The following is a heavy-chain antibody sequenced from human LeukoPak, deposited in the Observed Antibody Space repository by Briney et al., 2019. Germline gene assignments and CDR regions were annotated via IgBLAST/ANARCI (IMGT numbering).Heavy chain of an antibody. V-gene: IGHV3-53*01. Sequence: PGGSLRLSCAASGFTFSSSAMSWVRQAPGKGLEWVSVIYSGGSTYYADSVKGRFTISRDNSKNTLYLQMNSLRAEDTAVYYCARDRLRNAFDIWGQGTMVTVSS. D-gene: IGHD5/OR15-5a*01. CDR2: IYSGGST. CDR1: GFTFSSSA. J-gene: IGHJ3*02. CDR3: ARDRLRNAFDI.